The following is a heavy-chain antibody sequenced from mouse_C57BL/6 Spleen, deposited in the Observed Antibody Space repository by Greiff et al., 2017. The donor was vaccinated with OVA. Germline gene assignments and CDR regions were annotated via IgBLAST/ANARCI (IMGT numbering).Heavy chain of an antibody. CDR3: ARGDYYGSSSMDY. V-gene: IGHV3-6*01. J-gene: IGHJ4*01. D-gene: IGHD1-1*01. CDR1: GYSITSGYY. CDR2: ISYDGSN. Sequence: DVKLVESGPGLVKPSQSLSLTCSVTGYSITSGYYWNWIRQFPGNKLEWMGYISYDGSNNYNPSLKNRISITRDTSKNQFFLKLNSVTTEDTATYYCARGDYYGSSSMDYWGQGTSVTVSS.